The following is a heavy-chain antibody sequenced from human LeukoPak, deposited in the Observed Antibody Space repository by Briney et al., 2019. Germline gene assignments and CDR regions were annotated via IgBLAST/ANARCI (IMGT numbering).Heavy chain of an antibody. D-gene: IGHD1-26*01. CDR2: ISYDGSNK. CDR3: ARDSPSSGSYYGDY. CDR1: GFTISNYD. J-gene: IGHJ4*02. V-gene: IGHV3-30-3*01. Sequence: PGGSLRLSCAASGFTISNYDMHWVRQAPGKGLEWVTFISYDGSNKYYADSVKGRFTISRDNSKNTLYLQMNSLRPEDTAVYYCARDSPSSGSYYGDYWGQGTLVTVSS.